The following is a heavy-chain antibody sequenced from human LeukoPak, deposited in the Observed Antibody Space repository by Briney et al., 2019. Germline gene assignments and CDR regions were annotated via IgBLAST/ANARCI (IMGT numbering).Heavy chain of an antibody. D-gene: IGHD3-22*01. V-gene: IGHV3-64*01. J-gene: IGHJ4*02. CDR2: ISSNGGST. CDR1: GFTFSSYA. CDR3: ARALQIAGWLADY. Sequence: GGSLRLSCAASGFTFSSYAMHWVRQAPGKGLEYVSAISSNGGSTYYANSVKGRFTISRDNSKNTLYLQMGSLRAEDMAVYYCARALQIAGWLADYWGQGTLVTVSS.